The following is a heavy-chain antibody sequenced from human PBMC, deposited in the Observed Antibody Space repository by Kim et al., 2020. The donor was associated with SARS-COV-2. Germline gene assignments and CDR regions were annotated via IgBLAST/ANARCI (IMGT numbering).Heavy chain of an antibody. D-gene: IGHD3-22*01. J-gene: IGHJ4*02. CDR2: IYPGDSDT. CDR3: ARRDNADYYDSSGYPGY. CDR1: GYSFSSYW. V-gene: IGHV5-51*01. Sequence: GESLKISCKGSGYSFSSYWIGWVRQMPGKGLEWMGIIYPGDSDTRYSPSFQGQVTISADKSISTAYLQWSSLKASDTAMYYCARRDNADYYDSSGYPGYWGQGTLVTVSS.